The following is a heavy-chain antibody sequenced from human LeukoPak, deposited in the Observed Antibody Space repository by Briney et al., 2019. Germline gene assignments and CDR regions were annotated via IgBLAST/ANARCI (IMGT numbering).Heavy chain of an antibody. CDR2: IIPIFGTA. J-gene: IGHJ4*02. D-gene: IGHD7-27*01. V-gene: IGHV1-69*01. CDR3: ASYLQNWGEWNFDY. CDR1: GGTFSSYA. Sequence: SVKVSCKASGGTFSSYAISWVRQAPGQGLEWMGGIIPIFGTANYAQKFQGRVTITADESTGTAYMELSSLRSEDTAVYYCASYLQNWGEWNFDYWGQGTLVTVSS.